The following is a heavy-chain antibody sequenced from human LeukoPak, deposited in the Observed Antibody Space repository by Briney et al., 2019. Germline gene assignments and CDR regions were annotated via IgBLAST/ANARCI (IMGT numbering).Heavy chain of an antibody. D-gene: IGHD6-6*01. CDR2: INANSGGT. V-gene: IGHV1-2*02. J-gene: IGHJ6*01. CDR1: GYTFTGYD. CDR3: ARSPARRPAYGMDV. Sequence: ASVKVSCKASGYTFTGYDMVWVRQAPGQGLEWMGWINANSGGTNYAQKFQGRVTMTRDTSISTAYMELSRLRSDDTAVYYCARSPARRPAYGMDVWGQRTTVTVSS.